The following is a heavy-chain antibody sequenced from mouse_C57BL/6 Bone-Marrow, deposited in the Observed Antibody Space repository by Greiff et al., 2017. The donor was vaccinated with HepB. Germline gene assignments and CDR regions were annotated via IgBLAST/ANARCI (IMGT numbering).Heavy chain of an antibody. J-gene: IGHJ3*01. V-gene: IGHV1-55*01. D-gene: IGHD2-4*01. CDR1: GYTFTSYW. CDR2: IYPGSGST. Sequence: VQLQQPGAELVKPGASVKMSCKASGYTFTSYWITWVKQRPGQGLEWIGDIYPGSGSTNYNEKFKSKATLTVDTSSSTAYMQLSSLTSEDAAVYYRARGGAYEYDGGFAYWGQGTLVTVSA. CDR3: ARGGAYEYDGGFAY.